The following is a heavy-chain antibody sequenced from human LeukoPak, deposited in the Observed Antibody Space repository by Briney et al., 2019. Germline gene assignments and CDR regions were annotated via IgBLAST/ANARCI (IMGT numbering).Heavy chain of an antibody. CDR3: ARDGPLAPAGGLFDY. V-gene: IGHV6-1*01. CDR1: GDSVSSDSAT. CDR2: TYYRSKWSN. Sequence: SQTLSLTCAISGDSVSSDSATWNWIRQSPSRGLEWLGRTYYRSKWSNDYAVSVRSRITINPDTSKNLFSLHLNSVTPEDTAIYFCARDGPLAPAGGLFDYWDQGILVTVSS. D-gene: IGHD6-13*01. J-gene: IGHJ4*02.